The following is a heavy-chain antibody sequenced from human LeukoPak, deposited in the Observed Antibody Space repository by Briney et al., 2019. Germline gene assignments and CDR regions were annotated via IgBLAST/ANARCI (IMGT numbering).Heavy chain of an antibody. Sequence: GGSLRLSCAASGFTFSSYGMHWVRQAPGKGLEWEAFIRYDGSNKYYADSVKGRFTISRDNSKNTLYLQMNSLRAEDTAVYYCAKTTYCSSTSCLPPFDYWGQGTLVTVSS. CDR2: IRYDGSNK. J-gene: IGHJ4*02. CDR3: AKTTYCSSTSCLPPFDY. V-gene: IGHV3-30*02. CDR1: GFTFSSYG. D-gene: IGHD2-2*01.